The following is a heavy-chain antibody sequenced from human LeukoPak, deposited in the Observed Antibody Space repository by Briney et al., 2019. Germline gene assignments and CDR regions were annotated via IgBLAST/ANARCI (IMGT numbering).Heavy chain of an antibody. D-gene: IGHD5-12*01. CDR3: AREPARNSGYDYGLDY. CDR1: GGSISSGDYY. V-gene: IGHV4-30-4*01. CDR2: IYYSGST. J-gene: IGHJ4*02. Sequence: PSETLSLTCTVSGGSISSGDYYWSWIRQPSGKGLEWIGYIYYSGSTYYNPSLKSRVTISVDTSKNQFSLKLSSVTAADTAVYYCAREPARNSGYDYGLDYWGQGTLVTVSS.